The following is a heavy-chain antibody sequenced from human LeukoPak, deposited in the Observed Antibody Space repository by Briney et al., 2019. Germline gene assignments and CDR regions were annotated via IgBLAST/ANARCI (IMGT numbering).Heavy chain of an antibody. D-gene: IGHD6-13*01. J-gene: IGHJ4*02. V-gene: IGHV3-64*04. CDR2: ISSNGDNT. CDR3: ARDSSSWDQYDY. CDR1: GFPFNTYA. Sequence: GGSLRLSCSASGFPFNTYAIHWVRQAPGKGLEYVAGISSNGDNTDFADSAKGRFTISRDNSKNTLYLQMNSLRAEDTAVYYCARDSSSWDQYDYWGQGTLVTVSS.